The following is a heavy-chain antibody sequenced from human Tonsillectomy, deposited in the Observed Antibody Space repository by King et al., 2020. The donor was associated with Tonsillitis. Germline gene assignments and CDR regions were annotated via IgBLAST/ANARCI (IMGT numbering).Heavy chain of an antibody. Sequence: VQLVESGGGLVQPGGSLRLSCAASGFTFSSYTMDWVRQAPGKGLEWVSAIGGFGGSTYYADSVKGRFTTSRDNSKNTLYLQMNSLRTEDTAVYYCAKVGSSWFAEYFHHWGQGTLVTVSS. CDR3: AKVGSSWFAEYFHH. V-gene: IGHV3-23*04. CDR1: GFTFSSYT. CDR2: IGGFGGST. D-gene: IGHD6-13*01. J-gene: IGHJ1*01.